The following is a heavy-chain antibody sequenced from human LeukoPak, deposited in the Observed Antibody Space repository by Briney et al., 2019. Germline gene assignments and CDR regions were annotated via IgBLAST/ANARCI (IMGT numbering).Heavy chain of an antibody. D-gene: IGHD3-3*02. Sequence: GGPLRLSCAASGFTASTYYMNWVRQAPGKGLEWVSIIYSGCTTYYADSVKGRFTISRDTSKNTLSLQMNSLRAEDTAGYFCARVGDHFHWNLDLWGRGTLVTVSS. J-gene: IGHJ2*01. CDR1: GFTASTYY. V-gene: IGHV3-53*01. CDR2: IYSGCTT. CDR3: ARVGDHFHWNLDL.